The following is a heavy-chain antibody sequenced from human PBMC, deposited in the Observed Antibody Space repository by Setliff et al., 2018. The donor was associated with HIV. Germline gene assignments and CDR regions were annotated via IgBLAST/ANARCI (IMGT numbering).Heavy chain of an antibody. Sequence: SETLSLTCAVSGGSISSSSYYWGWIRQPPGKGLEWIGSIYHSGSTYYNPSLKSRVSISVDTSKNQFSLKLSSVTAADTAVYYCARHRRWSGYYMESNWFDPWGQGTLVTVSS. CDR1: GGSISSSSYY. D-gene: IGHD3-3*01. CDR2: IYHSGST. J-gene: IGHJ5*02. V-gene: IGHV4-39*01. CDR3: ARHRRWSGYYMESNWFDP.